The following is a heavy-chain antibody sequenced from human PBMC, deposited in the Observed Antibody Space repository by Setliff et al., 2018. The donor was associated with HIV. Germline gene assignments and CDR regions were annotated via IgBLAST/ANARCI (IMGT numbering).Heavy chain of an antibody. Sequence: GGSLRLSCAASGFTFSSYGMHWVRQAPGKGLEWVAFIRYDGSNKYYADSVKGRFTISRDNSKSTLYLQMNSLRAEDTAVYYCAKDTEAGSGWFEPMDVWGKGTTVTVSS. CDR3: AKDTEAGSGWFEPMDV. CDR2: IRYDGSNK. CDR1: GFTFSSYG. J-gene: IGHJ6*04. D-gene: IGHD3-10*01. V-gene: IGHV3-30*02.